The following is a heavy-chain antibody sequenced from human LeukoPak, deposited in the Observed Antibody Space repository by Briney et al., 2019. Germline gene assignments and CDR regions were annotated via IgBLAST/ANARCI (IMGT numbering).Heavy chain of an antibody. J-gene: IGHJ4*02. Sequence: GGSLRLSCAAPGLTFSRYSMNWVRQAPGKGLEWVSSISSGSSYIYYADSVKGRFTISRDNSKNTLYLQMNSLRSEDTAVYYCARGGDGYNLHFDYWGQGTLVTVSS. CDR1: GLTFSRYS. CDR2: ISSGSSYI. V-gene: IGHV3-21*04. CDR3: ARGGDGYNLHFDY. D-gene: IGHD5-24*01.